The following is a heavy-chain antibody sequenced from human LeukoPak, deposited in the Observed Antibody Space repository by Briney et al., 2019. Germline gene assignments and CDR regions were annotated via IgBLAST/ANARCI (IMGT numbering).Heavy chain of an antibody. Sequence: GETLKISCKASGYSFNTYGIGWVRQMPGKGLEWMAIIYPGDSDTRYSPSFQGQVTISADKSISTTYLQWSSLKASDTAMFYCARVDFSSSSFGLWGQGTLVTVSS. CDR2: IYPGDSDT. D-gene: IGHD6-6*01. CDR3: ARVDFSSSSFGL. CDR1: GYSFNTYG. J-gene: IGHJ4*02. V-gene: IGHV5-51*01.